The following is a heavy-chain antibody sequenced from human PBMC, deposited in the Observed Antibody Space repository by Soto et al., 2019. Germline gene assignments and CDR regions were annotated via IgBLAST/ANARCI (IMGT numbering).Heavy chain of an antibody. Sequence: SLRLSCAASGFTFDDYGMSWVRQAPGKGLEWVSGINWNGGSTGYADSVKGRFTISRDNAKNSLYLQMNSLRAEDTALYYCARASYYDILTGYYQPYYFDYWGQGTLVTVSS. D-gene: IGHD3-9*01. CDR1: GFTFDDYG. V-gene: IGHV3-20*04. CDR3: ARASYYDILTGYYQPYYFDY. CDR2: INWNGGST. J-gene: IGHJ4*02.